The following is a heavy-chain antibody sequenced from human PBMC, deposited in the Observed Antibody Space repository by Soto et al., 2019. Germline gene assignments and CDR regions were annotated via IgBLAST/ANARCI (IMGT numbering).Heavy chain of an antibody. CDR3: TTDEDYYDSSGYLLVDY. D-gene: IGHD3-22*01. J-gene: IGHJ4*02. V-gene: IGHV3-15*01. CDR2: IKSKTDGGTT. CDR1: GFTFSNAW. Sequence: PGGSLRLSGAGSGFTFSNAWMSWVRQAPGKGLEWVGRIKSKTDGGTTDYAAPVKGRFTISRDDSKNTLYLQMNSLKTEDTAVYYCTTDEDYYDSSGYLLVDYWGQGTLVTVSS.